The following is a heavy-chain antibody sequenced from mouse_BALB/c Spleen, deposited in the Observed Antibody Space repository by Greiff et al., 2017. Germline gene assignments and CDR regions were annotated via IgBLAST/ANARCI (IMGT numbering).Heavy chain of an antibody. D-gene: IGHD1-1*02. J-gene: IGHJ4*01. CDR1: GFTFNTYA. Sequence: EVQLVESGGGLVQPKGSLKLSCAASGFTFNTYAMNWVRQAPGKGLEWVARIRSKSNNYATYYADSVKDRFTISRDDSQSMLYLQMNNLKTEDTAMYYCVRQAYGGNYFYAMDYWGQGTSVTVSS. CDR3: VRQAYGGNYFYAMDY. CDR2: IRSKSNNYAT. V-gene: IGHV10-1*02.